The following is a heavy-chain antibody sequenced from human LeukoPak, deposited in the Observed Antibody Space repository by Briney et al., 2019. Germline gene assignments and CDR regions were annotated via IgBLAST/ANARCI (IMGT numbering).Heavy chain of an antibody. J-gene: IGHJ4*02. CDR2: VSPSSSSI. CDR3: AREHTPYGSGCTAAY. CDR1: GFTFSSYG. V-gene: IGHV3-48*01. Sequence: GGSLRLSCAASGFTFSSYGMNWVRQAPGAGLEWVSYVSPSSSSIYYADSVKGRFPISRDHAKISLYLQMNSLKAEDTAVYYCAREHTPYGSGCTAAYWGQGTLVTVSS. D-gene: IGHD6-19*01.